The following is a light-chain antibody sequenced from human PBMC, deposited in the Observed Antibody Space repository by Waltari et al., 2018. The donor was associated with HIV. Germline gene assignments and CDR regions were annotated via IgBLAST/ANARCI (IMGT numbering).Light chain of an antibody. V-gene: IGLV3-1*01. CDR2: QDS. Sequence: SYELTQPPSVSVSPGQTASITCSGDKLGDKYVSWYKQKAGQSPVLVIFQDSKRPSGIPERFSGSNSGNTATLTISATQAMHEADYYCQAWDSRTSFGGGTNLTFL. J-gene: IGLJ2*01. CDR1: KLGDKY. CDR3: QAWDSRTS.